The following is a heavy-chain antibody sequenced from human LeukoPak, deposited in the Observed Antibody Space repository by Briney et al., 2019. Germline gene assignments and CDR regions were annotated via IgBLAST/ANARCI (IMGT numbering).Heavy chain of an antibody. D-gene: IGHD3-3*01. Sequence: ASVKVSCKASGYTFTSYYIHWVRQAPGQGLEWMGIINPSGGSTNYAQKFQDRVTMTRDMSTSTAYMELRSLRSDDTAVYYCARDYDSLFDYWGQGTLVTVSS. CDR1: GYTFTSYY. V-gene: IGHV1-46*01. J-gene: IGHJ4*02. CDR3: ARDYDSLFDY. CDR2: INPSGGST.